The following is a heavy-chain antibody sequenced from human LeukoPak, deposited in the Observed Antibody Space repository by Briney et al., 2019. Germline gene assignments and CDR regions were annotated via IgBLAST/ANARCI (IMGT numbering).Heavy chain of an antibody. CDR1: GFTFSSYG. J-gene: IGHJ4*02. CDR3: ASRIATAGSVDY. D-gene: IGHD6-13*01. Sequence: PGGSLRLSCAASGFTFSSYGMHWVGQAPGKGLEWVAVIWYDGSNKYYADSVKGRFTISRDNSKNTLHLQMNTLRAEDTAVYYCASRIATAGSVDYWGQGTLVTVSS. CDR2: IWYDGSNK. V-gene: IGHV3-33*01.